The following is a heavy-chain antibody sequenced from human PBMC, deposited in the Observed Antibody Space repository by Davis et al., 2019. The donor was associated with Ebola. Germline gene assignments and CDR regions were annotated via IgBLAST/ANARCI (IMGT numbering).Heavy chain of an antibody. CDR2: ISHDGSNK. CDR1: EFTFSDHF. Sequence: GESLKISCAASEFTFSDHFMIWIRQAPGKGLEWVALISHDGSNKHYADSVKGRFTISRDNSNNTVYLQTNSLRTEDTAVYYCAKDGSGYSNEYWGQGTEVTVSS. V-gene: IGHV3-30*18. D-gene: IGHD3-22*01. J-gene: IGHJ4*02. CDR3: AKDGSGYSNEY.